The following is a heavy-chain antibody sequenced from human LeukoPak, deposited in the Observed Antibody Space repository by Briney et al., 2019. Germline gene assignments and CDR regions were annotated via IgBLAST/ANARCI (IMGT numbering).Heavy chain of an antibody. CDR3: ARDLWYNSELVDY. CDR1: GYTFTGYY. CDR2: INPNSGGT. D-gene: IGHD1-20*01. Sequence: ASVKVSCKASGYTFTGYYIHWVRQAPGQGLEWMGRINPNSGGTNYAQKFQGRVTMTRDTSISTAYMELRSLRSDDTAVYYCARDLWYNSELVDYWGQGTLVTVSS. V-gene: IGHV1-2*06. J-gene: IGHJ4*02.